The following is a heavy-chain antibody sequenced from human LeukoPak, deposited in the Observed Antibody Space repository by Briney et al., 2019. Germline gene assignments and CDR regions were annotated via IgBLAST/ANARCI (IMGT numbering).Heavy chain of an antibody. Sequence: GGSLRLSCAASGFTFSSYAMSWVRQAPGKGLEWVSAISGSGGSTYYADSVKGRFTISRDNSKNTLYLQMNSLRAEDTAVYYCAKGNELFIVVVPAAYFDYWGQGTLVTVSS. J-gene: IGHJ4*02. D-gene: IGHD2-2*01. CDR1: GFTFSSYA. CDR2: ISGSGGST. CDR3: AKGNELFIVVVPAAYFDY. V-gene: IGHV3-23*01.